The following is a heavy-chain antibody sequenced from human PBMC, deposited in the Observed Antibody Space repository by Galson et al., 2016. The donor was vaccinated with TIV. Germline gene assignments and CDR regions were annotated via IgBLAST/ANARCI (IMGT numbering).Heavy chain of an antibody. V-gene: IGHV4-30-4*08. CDR1: GGSISNGDYY. J-gene: IGHJ6*02. D-gene: IGHD7-27*01. Sequence: TLSLTCSVFGGSISNGDYYWTWIRQPPGKGLEWIGYVYYSGATNYNPSLKRRVTLSVDRSTNQFSLRLNSVTAADTAVYSCARCWGDYYYGIDVWGQGTTVTVSS. CDR2: VYYSGAT. CDR3: ARCWGDYYYGIDV.